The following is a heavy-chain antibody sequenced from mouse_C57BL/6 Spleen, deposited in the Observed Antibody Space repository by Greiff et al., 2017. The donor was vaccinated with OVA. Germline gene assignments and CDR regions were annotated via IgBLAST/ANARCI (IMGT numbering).Heavy chain of an antibody. CDR3: ARGHYGSSDY. CDR2: IYPGGGDT. V-gene: IGHV1-66*01. D-gene: IGHD1-1*01. CDR1: GYSFTSSS. Sequence: VQLQQSGPELVKPGASVKISCKASGYSFTSSSIHWVKQRPGKGLEWIGWIYPGGGDTKYNEKFKGKAKLTADTSSSTAYMHHSSQISEDSAVYDGARGHYGSSDYWGQGTTLTVSS. J-gene: IGHJ2*01.